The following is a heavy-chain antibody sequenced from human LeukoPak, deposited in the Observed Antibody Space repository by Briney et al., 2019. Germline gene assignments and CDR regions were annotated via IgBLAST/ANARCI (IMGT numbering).Heavy chain of an antibody. V-gene: IGHV3-23*01. CDR2: ISGSGVTT. Sequence: GGSLRLSCTASGFTLSSCAMSWVRQAPGKGLECVSTISGSGVTTRYADSVRGRFTISRDSSKNTLYLQMNSLRAEDTAIYYCTKGPWDLPHAFDIWGLGTMVTVSS. CDR3: TKGPWDLPHAFDI. D-gene: IGHD1-26*01. J-gene: IGHJ3*02. CDR1: GFTLSSCA.